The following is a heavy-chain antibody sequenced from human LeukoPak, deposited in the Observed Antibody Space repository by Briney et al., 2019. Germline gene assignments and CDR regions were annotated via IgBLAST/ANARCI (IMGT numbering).Heavy chain of an antibody. V-gene: IGHV1-46*01. D-gene: IGHD2-2*02. CDR3: ARWAGFCSTNNCYNPFDY. J-gene: IGHJ4*02. CDR2: INPSGGST. Sequence: ASVKVSCKASGYTFTSYYMHWVRQAPGQGLEWMGIINPSGGSTSYAQKFQGRVTITTDESTSTVYMELSSLRAEDTAFYYCARWAGFCSTNNCYNPFDYWGQGTLVTVSS. CDR1: GYTFTSYY.